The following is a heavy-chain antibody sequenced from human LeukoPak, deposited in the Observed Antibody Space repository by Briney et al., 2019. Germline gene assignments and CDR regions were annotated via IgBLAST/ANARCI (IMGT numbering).Heavy chain of an antibody. J-gene: IGHJ4*02. D-gene: IGHD1-26*01. CDR2: ISGSGGNT. CDR3: AKDKVGATSPFDY. V-gene: IGHV3-23*01. CDR1: GFTFISYA. Sequence: GGSLRLSCAASGFTFISYAVTWVRQAPGKGLEWVSAISGSGGNTYYADSVKGRFTISRDNSKNTVYLQMSSLRAEDTAVYFCAKDKVGATSPFDYWGQGTLVTVSS.